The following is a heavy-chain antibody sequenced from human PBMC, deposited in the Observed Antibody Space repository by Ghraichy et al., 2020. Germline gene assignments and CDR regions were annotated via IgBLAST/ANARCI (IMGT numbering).Heavy chain of an antibody. V-gene: IGHV3-7*01. D-gene: IGHD3-10*01. CDR3: ARDRGLLSGKYYYYGLDV. Sequence: GGSLRLSCAASGFTFSSYWMTWVRQAPGMGLEWVANIKQDGSEKYYVDSVKGRFTISRDNAKNSLYLQMNSLRAEDTAVYYCARDRGLLSGKYYYYGLDVWGQGTTVTVSS. CDR2: IKQDGSEK. J-gene: IGHJ6*02. CDR1: GFTFSSYW.